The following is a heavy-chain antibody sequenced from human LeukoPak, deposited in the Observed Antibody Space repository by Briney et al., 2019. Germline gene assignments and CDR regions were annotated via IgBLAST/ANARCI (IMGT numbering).Heavy chain of an antibody. V-gene: IGHV3-21*04. J-gene: IGHJ6*03. Sequence: GGSLRLSCAASGFTFSSYSMNWVRQAPGKGLEWVSSISSSSSYIYYADSVQGRFTISRDNSKNTLSLQMNSLRAEDTAVYYCAKGSGYCSNGVCASEDHYYMDVWGKGTTVTVSS. CDR2: ISSSSSYI. CDR1: GFTFSSYS. D-gene: IGHD2-8*01. CDR3: AKGSGYCSNGVCASEDHYYMDV.